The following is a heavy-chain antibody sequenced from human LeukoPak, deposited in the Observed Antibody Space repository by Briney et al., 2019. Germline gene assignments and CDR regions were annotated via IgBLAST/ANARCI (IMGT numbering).Heavy chain of an antibody. CDR3: ARDMSYCSGGSCYTDAFDI. D-gene: IGHD2-15*01. Sequence: GGSLRLSCAASGFTFSDYYMSWIRQAPGKGLGWVSYISSSGSTIYYADSVKGRFTISRDNAKNSLYLQMNSLRAEDTAVYYCARDMSYCSGGSCYTDAFDIWGQGTMVTVSS. J-gene: IGHJ3*02. V-gene: IGHV3-11*01. CDR1: GFTFSDYY. CDR2: ISSSGSTI.